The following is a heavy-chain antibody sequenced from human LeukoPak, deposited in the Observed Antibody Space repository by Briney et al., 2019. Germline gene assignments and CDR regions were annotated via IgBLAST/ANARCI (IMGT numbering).Heavy chain of an antibody. CDR2: ISPQGTT. CDR3: AKPRVDSGTGSSYGHGLDL. J-gene: IGHJ5*02. D-gene: IGHD5-18*01. Sequence: GGSLRLSCAASGFPFSAYAMTWVRQAPGKGPEWVSSISPQGTTYYADSVKGRFTVSRDNSRNTLFLQMGSLRADDMAVYYCAKPRVDSGTGSSYGHGLDLWGQGTLVTVSS. V-gene: IGHV3-23*01. CDR1: GFPFSAYA.